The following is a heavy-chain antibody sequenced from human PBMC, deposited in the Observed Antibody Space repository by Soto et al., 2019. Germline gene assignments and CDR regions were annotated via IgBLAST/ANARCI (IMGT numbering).Heavy chain of an antibody. Sequence: QVHLVQSGPEVKKPGSSVKVSCKGSGDTFSNYAVTWVRQAPGPGLEWMGGLITIFGTANYAQKFQGRVTITADAATGIAFLELGSLRSEDTAVYFCARVPQPLRTYYFDSWGQGTLVTVSS. D-gene: IGHD1-26*01. CDR2: LITIFGTA. CDR3: ARVPQPLRTYYFDS. J-gene: IGHJ4*02. CDR1: GDTFSNYA. V-gene: IGHV1-69*01.